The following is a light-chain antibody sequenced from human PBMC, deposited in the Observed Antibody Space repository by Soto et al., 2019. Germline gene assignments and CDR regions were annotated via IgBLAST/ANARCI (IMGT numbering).Light chain of an antibody. V-gene: IGKV3-20*01. CDR3: QQYGSSPSIT. CDR1: QSVSSSY. J-gene: IGKJ5*01. CDR2: GAS. Sequence: ESVLTQSPGTLSLSPGERATLSCRASQSVSSSYLAWYQQKPGQAPRLLIYGASSRATGIPDRFSGSGSGTDFTLTISRLEPEDFVVYYCQQYGSSPSITFGQGTRLEIK.